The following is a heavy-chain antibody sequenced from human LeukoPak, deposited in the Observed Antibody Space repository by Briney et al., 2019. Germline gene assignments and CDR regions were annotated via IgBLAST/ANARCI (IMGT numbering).Heavy chain of an antibody. Sequence: GASVKVSCKASGYTFTSYGISWVRQAPGQGLEWMGWISAYNGNTNYAQKFQGRVTMTRNTSISTAYMELSSLRSEDTAVYYCARVPAYCSSTSCPAGAFDIWGQGTMVTVSA. CDR3: ARVPAYCSSTSCPAGAFDI. D-gene: IGHD2-2*01. J-gene: IGHJ3*02. CDR1: GYTFTSYG. V-gene: IGHV1-18*01. CDR2: ISAYNGNT.